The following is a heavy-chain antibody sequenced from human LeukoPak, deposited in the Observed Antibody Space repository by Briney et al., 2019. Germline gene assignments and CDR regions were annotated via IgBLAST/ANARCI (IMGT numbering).Heavy chain of an antibody. CDR2: ISGSGGST. CDR1: GFTFSSYA. V-gene: IGHV3-23*01. D-gene: IGHD6-13*01. CDR3: AGCSSWYGPEYNWFDP. J-gene: IGHJ5*02. Sequence: GGSLRLSCAASGFTFSSYAMSWVRRAPGKGLEWVSAISGSGGSTYYADSVKGRFTISRDNSKNTLYLQMNSLRAEDTAVYYCAGCSSWYGPEYNWFDPWGQGTLVTVSS.